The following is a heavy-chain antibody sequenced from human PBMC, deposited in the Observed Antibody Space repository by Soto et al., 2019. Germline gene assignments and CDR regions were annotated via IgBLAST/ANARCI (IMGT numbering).Heavy chain of an antibody. CDR3: TTYPSFAVDMDV. V-gene: IGHV1-24*01. CDR1: GYTLTKLS. J-gene: IGHJ6*02. CDR2: FDPEDGET. Sequence: ASVKVSCKVSGYTLTKLSMHWVRQAPGKGLEWMGGFDPEDGETIYAQKFQGRVTMTEDTSTDTAYMELSSLKSEDTAVYYCTTYPSFAVDMDVWGQGNAVTVSS.